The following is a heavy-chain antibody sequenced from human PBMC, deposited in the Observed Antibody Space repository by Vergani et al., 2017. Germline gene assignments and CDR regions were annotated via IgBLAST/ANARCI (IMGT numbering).Heavy chain of an antibody. V-gene: IGHV4-61*02. CDR1: GGSISSGGYY. CDR3: EGDSSPMITFGGVIVNRIFDY. Sequence: QVQLQESGPGLVKPSQTLSLTCTVSGGSISSGGYYWSWIRQHPGKGLEWIGRIYTSGSTNYNPSLKSRVTMSVDTSKNQFSLKLSSVTAADTDVYYCEGDSSPMITFGGVIVNRIFDYWGQGTLVTVSS. J-gene: IGHJ4*02. D-gene: IGHD3-16*02. CDR2: IYTSGST.